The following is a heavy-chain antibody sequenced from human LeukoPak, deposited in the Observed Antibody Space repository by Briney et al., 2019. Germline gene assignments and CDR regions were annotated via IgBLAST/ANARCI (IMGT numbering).Heavy chain of an antibody. CDR2: INSGGST. CDR3: AKRMVGATTGYYFDP. J-gene: IGHJ4*02. Sequence: GGSLRLSCAASGFTFSNYAMSWVRQAPGKGLEWVSAINSGGSTFYADSVKGRFTISRDNSKNTLYLQMNSLRAEDTAVYYCAKRMVGATTGYYFDPWGQGTLVTVSS. V-gene: IGHV3-23*01. D-gene: IGHD1-26*01. CDR1: GFTFSNYA.